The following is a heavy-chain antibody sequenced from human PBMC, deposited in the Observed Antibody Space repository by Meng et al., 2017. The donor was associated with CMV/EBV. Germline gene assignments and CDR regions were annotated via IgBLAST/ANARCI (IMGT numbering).Heavy chain of an antibody. J-gene: IGHJ5*02. Sequence: ASVKVSCKASGYTFTSYDINWVRQATGQGLEWMGWMNPNSGNTGYAQKFQGRVTITRNTSISTAYMELSSLRSEDTAVYYCARVGIYYDFWSGSPTGGWFDPWGQGTLVPSPQ. D-gene: IGHD3-3*01. CDR3: ARVGIYYDFWSGSPTGGWFDP. CDR1: GYTFTSYD. V-gene: IGHV1-8*03. CDR2: MNPNSGNT.